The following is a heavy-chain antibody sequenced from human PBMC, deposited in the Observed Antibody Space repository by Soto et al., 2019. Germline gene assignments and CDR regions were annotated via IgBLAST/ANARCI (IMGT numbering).Heavy chain of an antibody. CDR1: GGSISSSNW. CDR2: IYHSGST. V-gene: IGHV4-4*02. CDR3: ARVWTTVTNWFDP. J-gene: IGHJ5*02. Sequence: SETLSLTCAVSGGSISSSNWWSWVRHPPGKGLEWIGEIYHSGSTNYNPSLKSRVTISVDKSKNQFSLKLSSVTAADTAVYYCARVWTTVTNWFDPWGQGTLVTVSS. D-gene: IGHD4-17*01.